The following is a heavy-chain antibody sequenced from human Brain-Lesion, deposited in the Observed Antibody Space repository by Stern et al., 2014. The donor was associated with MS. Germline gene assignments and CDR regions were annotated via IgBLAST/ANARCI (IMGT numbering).Heavy chain of an antibody. Sequence: QVQLQESGPGLVKPSETLSLTCTVAGGSVSSTSYAWAWIRQPPGKGLEWIGTIYYSGNTYYSPSLKSRLTISLDTSKNPFSLQRRSVTAADTAVYYCAGEEDIRYCSGGSCTGNWFDPWGQGTLVTVSS. CDR1: GGSVSSTSYA. J-gene: IGHJ5*02. CDR2: IYYSGNT. V-gene: IGHV4-39*01. D-gene: IGHD2-15*01. CDR3: AGEEDIRYCSGGSCTGNWFDP.